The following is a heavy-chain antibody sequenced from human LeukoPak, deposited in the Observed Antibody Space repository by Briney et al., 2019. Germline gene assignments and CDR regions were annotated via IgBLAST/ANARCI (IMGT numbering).Heavy chain of an antibody. CDR3: ARGYCSGGSCYSGDAFDI. CDR1: AFTFSSYR. Sequence: NTGGSLRLSCAASAFTFSSYRMNWVRQAPGKGLEWVSSISRSSSYINYGDSVKGRFTISRDNAKNSLYLQMNSLRAEDTAVYYCARGYCSGGSCYSGDAFDIWGQGTMVTVSS. CDR2: ISRSSSYI. V-gene: IGHV3-21*01. D-gene: IGHD2-15*01. J-gene: IGHJ3*02.